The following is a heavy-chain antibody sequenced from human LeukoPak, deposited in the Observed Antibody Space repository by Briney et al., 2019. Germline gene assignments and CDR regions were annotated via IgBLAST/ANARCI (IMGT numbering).Heavy chain of an antibody. CDR3: ATDGAGFDT. Sequence: PGGSLRLSCAASEFSISNSAMSWVRQAPGKGLEWVSLIIASSGSTFYADSVKGRFTISRDISRNTLYLQMNSLRAEDTAVYYCATDGAGFDTWGQGVLVTVSS. V-gene: IGHV3-23*01. CDR2: IIASSGST. CDR1: EFSISNSA. J-gene: IGHJ5*02.